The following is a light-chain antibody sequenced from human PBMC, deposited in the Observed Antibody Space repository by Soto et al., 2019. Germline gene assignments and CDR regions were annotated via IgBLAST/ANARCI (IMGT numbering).Light chain of an antibody. J-gene: IGKJ5*01. Sequence: EKVMTQSPVTLSVSPGESATLSCRASQSISSNLAWYQQKPGQAPRLLIYGASTRATGIPARFSGSGSGTEFTLTISSLQSEDFAVYYCQQYNDWPPPITFGQGTRLEIK. CDR3: QQYNDWPPPIT. CDR2: GAS. V-gene: IGKV3-15*01. CDR1: QSISSN.